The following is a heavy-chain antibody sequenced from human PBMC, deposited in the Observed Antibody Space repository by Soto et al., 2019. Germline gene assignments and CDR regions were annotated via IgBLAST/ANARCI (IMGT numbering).Heavy chain of an antibody. CDR3: ASRAGDSSSSGC. V-gene: IGHV4-34*01. CDR2: INHSGST. J-gene: IGHJ4*02. D-gene: IGHD6-6*01. Sequence: SETLSLTCAVYGGSFSGYYWSWIRQPPGKGLEWIGEINHSGSTNYNPSLKSRVTISVDTSKNQFSLKLSSVTAADTAVYYCASRAGDSSSSGCWGQGTLVTVSS. CDR1: GGSFSGYY.